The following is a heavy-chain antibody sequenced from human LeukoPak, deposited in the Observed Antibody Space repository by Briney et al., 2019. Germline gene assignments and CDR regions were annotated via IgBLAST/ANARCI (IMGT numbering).Heavy chain of an antibody. CDR1: GYTFTSYY. V-gene: IGHV1-2*02. CDR2: INPNSGGT. CDR3: ASAYSGYDPEGFDY. Sequence: ASVKLSCKASGYTFTSYYMHWVRQAPGQGLEWMGWINPNSGGTNYAQKFQGRVTMTRDTSISTAYMELSRLRSDDTAVYYCASAYSGYDPEGFDYWGQGTLVTVSS. D-gene: IGHD5-12*01. J-gene: IGHJ4*02.